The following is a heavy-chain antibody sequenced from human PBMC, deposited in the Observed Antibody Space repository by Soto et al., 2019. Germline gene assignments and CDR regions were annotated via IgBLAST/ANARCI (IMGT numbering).Heavy chain of an antibody. D-gene: IGHD3-10*01. J-gene: IGHJ4*02. V-gene: IGHV1-69*02. CDR1: GDTFNFYS. CDR3: ATSYGSGYRAFDS. Sequence: QVQLVQSGADVQRPGSSVRVSCKASGDTFNFYSINWVRQAPGLGLQWMGRINPILSMSNYAPRFQGRVTMTADKSTSTADMELSSLRSEDTAMYYCATSYGSGYRAFDSWGQGARVTVSS. CDR2: INPILSMS.